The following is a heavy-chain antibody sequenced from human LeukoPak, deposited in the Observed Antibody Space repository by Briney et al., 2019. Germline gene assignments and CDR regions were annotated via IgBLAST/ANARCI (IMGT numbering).Heavy chain of an antibody. CDR1: GYTFTSYD. CDR3: ARGIFLTIFYYYYMDV. V-gene: IGHV1-8*03. J-gene: IGHJ6*03. CDR2: MNPNSGNT. D-gene: IGHD3-3*01. Sequence: ASVKVSCKASGYTFTSYDINWVRQATGQGLEWMGWMNPNSGNTCYAQKFQGRDTITRNTSISTAYMELSSLRSEDPAVYYCARGIFLTIFYYYYMDVWGKGTTVTVSS.